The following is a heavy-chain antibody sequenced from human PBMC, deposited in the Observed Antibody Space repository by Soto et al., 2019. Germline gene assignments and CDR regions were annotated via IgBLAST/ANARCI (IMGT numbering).Heavy chain of an antibody. CDR1: GFTFSDSP. J-gene: IGHJ4*02. Sequence: EVQLVESGGGLVQPGGSLKLSCAASGFTFSDSPMHWVRQASGKGLEWVGRIRSKANSFATTYAASVKGRFTISRDDSKNTLYLQMNSLKTEDTAVYYCTTEYDFWSGYYLYWGQGTLVTVSS. CDR3: TTEYDFWSGYYLY. V-gene: IGHV3-73*02. CDR2: IRSKANSFAT. D-gene: IGHD3-3*01.